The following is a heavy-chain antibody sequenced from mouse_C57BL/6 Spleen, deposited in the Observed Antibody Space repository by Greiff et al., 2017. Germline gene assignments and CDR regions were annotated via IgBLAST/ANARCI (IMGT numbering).Heavy chain of an antibody. D-gene: IGHD2-4*01. Sequence: EVQRVESVAELVRPGASVKLSCTASGFNIKNTYMHWVKQRPEQALEWIGRIDPANGNTKYAPKFQGKATITADTSSNTAYLQLSSLTSEDTAIYYCARVGDYDALYYFDYWGQGTTLTVSS. CDR1: GFNIKNTY. V-gene: IGHV14-3*01. J-gene: IGHJ2*01. CDR2: IDPANGNT. CDR3: ARVGDYDALYYFDY.